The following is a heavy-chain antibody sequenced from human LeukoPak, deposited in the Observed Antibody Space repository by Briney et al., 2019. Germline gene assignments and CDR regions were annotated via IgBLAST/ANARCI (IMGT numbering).Heavy chain of an antibody. CDR2: IRYDGSNK. CDR1: GFTFSSYG. Sequence: PGGSLRLSCAGSGFTFSSYGMHWVRQAPGKGLEWVAFIRYDGSNKYYADSVKGRFTISRDNSKNTLYLQMSSLRAEDTAVYYCAKDFSVYYYDSRVLDYWGQGTLVTVSS. J-gene: IGHJ4*02. CDR3: AKDFSVYYYDSRVLDY. D-gene: IGHD3-22*01. V-gene: IGHV3-30*02.